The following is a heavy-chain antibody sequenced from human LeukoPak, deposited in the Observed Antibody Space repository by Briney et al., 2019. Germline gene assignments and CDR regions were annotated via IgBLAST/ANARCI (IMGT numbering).Heavy chain of an antibody. Sequence: GGSLRLSCAASGFTFSGYSMSWVRQAPGKGLEWVSTITGGGGTTYYADSVKGRLTISRDSSKNTLYLQMNSLRSEDTALYYCAKARGYCSGGDCYSGFDYWGQRTLVTVSS. CDR1: GFTFSGYS. J-gene: IGHJ4*02. CDR2: ITGGGGTT. V-gene: IGHV3-23*01. CDR3: AKARGYCSGGDCYSGFDY. D-gene: IGHD2-15*01.